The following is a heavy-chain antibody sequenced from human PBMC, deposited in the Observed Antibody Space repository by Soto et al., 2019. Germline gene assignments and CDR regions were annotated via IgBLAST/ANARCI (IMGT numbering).Heavy chain of an antibody. CDR3: AKGGAIVAAGTRVYLYNAMDV. D-gene: IGHD1-26*01. CDR1: GYTFTGYY. CDR2: INPNSGDT. Sequence: QVQLVQSGTEVKRPGDSVKVSCKASGYTFTGYYVHWVRQAPGQGLAWMGWINPNSGDTYLAQRFQGRVTMNRDTSIGTAYMELRGLTSDDTAEYYCAKGGAIVAAGTRVYLYNAMDVWGQGTTVTVPS. V-gene: IGHV1-2*02. J-gene: IGHJ6*02.